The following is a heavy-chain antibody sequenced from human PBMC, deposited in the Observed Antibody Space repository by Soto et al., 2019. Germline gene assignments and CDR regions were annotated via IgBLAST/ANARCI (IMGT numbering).Heavy chain of an antibody. CDR3: AKDRVHYDILTGYNGFDY. V-gene: IGHV3-23*01. CDR2: ISGSGGST. J-gene: IGHJ4*02. D-gene: IGHD3-9*01. Sequence: GGSLRLSCAASGFTFSSYAMSWVRQAPGKGLEWVSAISGSGGSTYYADSVKGRFTISRDNSKNTLYRQMNSRRAEETAVYYFAKDRVHYDILTGYNGFDYWGQGTRCTFS. CDR1: GFTFSSYA.